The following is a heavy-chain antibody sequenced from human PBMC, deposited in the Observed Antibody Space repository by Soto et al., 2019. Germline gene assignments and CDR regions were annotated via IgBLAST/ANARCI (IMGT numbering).Heavy chain of an antibody. CDR2: IYYSGST. CDR3: ASSSAGSYDFWSGYHASDP. V-gene: IGHV4-61*01. D-gene: IGHD3-3*01. J-gene: IGHJ5*02. Sequence: PSETLSLTCTVSGGSVSSGSYYWSWIRQPPGKGLEWIGYIYYSGSTNYNPSLKSRVTISVDTSKNQFSLKLSSMTAADTAVYYCASSSAGSYDFWSGYHASDPWXQGTLVTVSS. CDR1: GGSVSSGSYY.